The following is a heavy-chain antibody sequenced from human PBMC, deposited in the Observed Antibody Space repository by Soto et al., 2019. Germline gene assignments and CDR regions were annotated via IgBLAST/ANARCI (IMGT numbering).Heavy chain of an antibody. CDR3: AKDRSMVIVAPDS. J-gene: IGHJ4*02. V-gene: IGHV3-23*01. Sequence: EVQLLESGGGLVQPGGSLRLSCAASGFTFSTYAMNWVRQAPGKGLEWVSSITGTGGGTYYADSVKGRFTISRDNSKNILYLQMNSLRAEDTAIYYCAKDRSMVIVAPDSWGQGTLVTVSS. CDR1: GFTFSTYA. D-gene: IGHD3-22*01. CDR2: ITGTGGGT.